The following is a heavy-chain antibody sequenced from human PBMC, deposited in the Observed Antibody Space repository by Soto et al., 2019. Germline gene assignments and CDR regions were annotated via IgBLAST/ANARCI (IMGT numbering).Heavy chain of an antibody. CDR2: ISGNGDSA. J-gene: IGHJ4*02. V-gene: IGHV3-23*01. CDR1: GFTFSSYA. Sequence: GGSLRLSCVTSGFTFSSYAMTWVRQAPGKGLEWVSGISGNGDSAYADSVKGRFTISRDNSGNMMYLQMKSLRAEDTAVYYCAKTPWWRMSVDGTNYFDYWGQGTLVTVSS. CDR3: AKTPWWRMSVDGTNYFDY. D-gene: IGHD2-8*02.